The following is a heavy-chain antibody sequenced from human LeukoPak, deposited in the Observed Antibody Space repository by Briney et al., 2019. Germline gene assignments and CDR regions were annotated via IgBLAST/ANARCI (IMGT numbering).Heavy chain of an antibody. V-gene: IGHV3-21*01. Sequence: AGGSLRLSCAASGFTFSSYSMNWVRQAPGKGLGWVSSISSSSSYIYYADSVKGRFTISRDNAKNSLYLQMNSLRAEDTAVYYCARGGRREPLDYWGQGTLVTVSS. D-gene: IGHD3-16*01. CDR1: GFTFSSYS. CDR2: ISSSSSYI. CDR3: ARGGRREPLDY. J-gene: IGHJ4*02.